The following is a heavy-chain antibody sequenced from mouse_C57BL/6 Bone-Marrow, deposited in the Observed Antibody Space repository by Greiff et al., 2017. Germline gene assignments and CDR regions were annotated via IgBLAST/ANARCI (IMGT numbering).Heavy chain of an antibody. CDR3: ARGPDY. V-gene: IGHV5-17*01. CDR2: ISSGSSTI. Sequence: EVKLQESGGGLVKPGGSLKLSCAASGFTFSDYGMHWVRQAPEQGLEWVAYISSGSSTIYYAYTVKGRFTISRDNAKNTLFLQMTSVRSEDTAMYYCARGPDYWGQGTTLTVSS. CDR1: GFTFSDYG. J-gene: IGHJ2*01.